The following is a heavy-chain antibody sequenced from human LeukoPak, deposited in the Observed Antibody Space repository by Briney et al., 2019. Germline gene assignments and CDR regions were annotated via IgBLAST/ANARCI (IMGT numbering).Heavy chain of an antibody. D-gene: IGHD5-12*01. CDR3: ANPGDSSYD. J-gene: IGHJ4*02. CDR2: IRCDGSNK. V-gene: IGHV3-30*02. Sequence: PGGSLRLSCAASGFTFCSYGMHWVRQAPGKGLEWVAFIRCDGSNKYYADSVKGRFTISRDNSKNTLYLQMNSLRAEDTAVYYCANPGDSSYDWGQGTLVTVSS. CDR1: GFTFCSYG.